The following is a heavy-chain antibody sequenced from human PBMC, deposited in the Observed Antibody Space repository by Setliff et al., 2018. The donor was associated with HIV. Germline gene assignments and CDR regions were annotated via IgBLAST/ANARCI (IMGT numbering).Heavy chain of an antibody. CDR3: ARGNGSGWYTECFQH. CDR1: GGSISSYY. J-gene: IGHJ1*01. V-gene: IGHV4-59*01. D-gene: IGHD6-19*01. Sequence: SETLSLTCTVSGGSISSYYWSWIRQPPGKGLEWIGYIFYSGTTNYNPSLKSRVTMSVDASKNQFSLILSSVTAADTAVYYCARGNGSGWYTECFQHWGQGTLVTVSS. CDR2: IFYSGTT.